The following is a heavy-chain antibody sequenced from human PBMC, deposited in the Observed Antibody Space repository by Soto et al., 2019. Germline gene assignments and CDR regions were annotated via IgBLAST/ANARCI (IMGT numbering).Heavy chain of an antibody. D-gene: IGHD3-22*01. CDR2: ISYDGSNK. CDR3: AIVRHYYDSSGYPAN. CDR1: GFSFSSYG. Sequence: QVQLVESGGGVVQPGRSLRLSCAASGFSFSSYGMHWVRQAPGKGLDCVAGISYDGSNKYYADFVEGRFTISRDNSNNTVYLDLNSLRPEDTAVCYCAIVRHYYDSSGYPANWGQGTLVTVSS. V-gene: IGHV3-30*03. J-gene: IGHJ4*02.